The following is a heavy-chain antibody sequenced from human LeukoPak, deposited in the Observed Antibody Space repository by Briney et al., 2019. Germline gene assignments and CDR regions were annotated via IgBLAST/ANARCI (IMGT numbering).Heavy chain of an antibody. J-gene: IGHJ6*02. V-gene: IGHV4-4*02. CDR1: GGSIRSSNW. Sequence: SETLSPSCAVSGGSIRSSNWWSWVRQPPGKGLEWIGEIYHSGSTNYNPSLKSRVTISVDKSKNQFSLKLSSVTAADTAVYYCARDQEAIGAAPYGMHVWGHEGTVTVSS. CDR2: IYHSGST. D-gene: IGHD6-25*01. CDR3: ARDQEAIGAAPYGMHV.